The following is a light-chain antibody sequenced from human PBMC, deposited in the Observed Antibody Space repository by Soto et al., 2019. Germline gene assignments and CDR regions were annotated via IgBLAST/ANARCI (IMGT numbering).Light chain of an antibody. J-gene: IGKJ1*01. CDR1: QSVSNN. Sequence: ILMTQSPATLSVSPGVRATLSCRASQSVSNNLAWYQQKPCQAPRLLIYDASHRATGIPARFSGSGSGTEFALTVSGLQAEDFADYYCQQYNNWPPWTFGQGTKVAIK. V-gene: IGKV3-15*01. CDR3: QQYNNWPPWT. CDR2: DAS.